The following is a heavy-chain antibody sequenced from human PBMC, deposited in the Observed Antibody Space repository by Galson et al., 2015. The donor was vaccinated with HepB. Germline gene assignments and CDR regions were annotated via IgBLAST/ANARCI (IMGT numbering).Heavy chain of an antibody. CDR2: ITPFNGNT. Sequence: SVKVSCKASGYTFTSRYLHWVRQAPGQALEWMGWITPFNGNTNYARKFQDRLTITSDRSMTTAYMELSSLRSEDTAMYYCASPEGFGSGSFYTNAFDLWGQGTMVTVSS. CDR3: ASPEGFGSGSFYTNAFDL. J-gene: IGHJ3*01. CDR1: GYTFTSRY. D-gene: IGHD3-10*01. V-gene: IGHV1-45*02.